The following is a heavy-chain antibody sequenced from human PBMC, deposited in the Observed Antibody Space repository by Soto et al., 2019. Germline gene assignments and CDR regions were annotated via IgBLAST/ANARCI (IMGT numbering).Heavy chain of an antibody. CDR2: VYRTGNT. CDR1: GGSISSSDW. J-gene: IGHJ6*02. V-gene: IGHV4-4*02. CDR3: ARDRGVVTPGGGMDV. D-gene: IGHD3-10*01. Sequence: QVQLQESGPGLVKPSGSLSLTCSVSGGSISSSDWWSWVRQSPGKGLEWIAEVYRTGNTNFNPSLKSRVTLSVDKSKNQFSLNLNSVTAADTAVYYCARDRGVVTPGGGMDVWGQGTTVTVSS.